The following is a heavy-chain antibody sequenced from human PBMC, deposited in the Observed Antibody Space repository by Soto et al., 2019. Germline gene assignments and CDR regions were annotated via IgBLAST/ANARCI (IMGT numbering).Heavy chain of an antibody. CDR1: GVSISSGGYS. CDR3: ASSESTMVRGVSGMDV. J-gene: IGHJ6*02. V-gene: IGHV4-30-2*01. D-gene: IGHD3-10*01. Sequence: SETLSLTCAVSGVSISSGGYSWSWIRQPPGKGLEWIGYINHSGSTNYNPSLKSRVTISVDTSKNQFSLKLSSVTAADTAVYYCASSESTMVRGVSGMDVWGQGTTVTVSS. CDR2: INHSGST.